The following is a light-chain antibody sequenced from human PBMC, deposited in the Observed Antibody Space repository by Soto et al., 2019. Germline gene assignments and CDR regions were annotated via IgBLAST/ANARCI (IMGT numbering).Light chain of an antibody. CDR2: DAS. Sequence: DIQMTQSPSTLSASVGDRVTITCRASQNIIRWLAWYQQKAGKAPKLLIYDASNLESGVPSRFSGSGSGTEFTLTISSLQPYDSATYYCQQYNTYWTFGPGTKVDIK. J-gene: IGKJ3*01. CDR3: QQYNTYWT. V-gene: IGKV1-5*01. CDR1: QNIIRW.